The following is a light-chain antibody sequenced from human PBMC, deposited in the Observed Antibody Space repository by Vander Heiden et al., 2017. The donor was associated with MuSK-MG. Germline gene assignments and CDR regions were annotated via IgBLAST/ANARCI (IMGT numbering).Light chain of an antibody. CDR1: NIGSKS. V-gene: IGLV3-21*04. CDR2: YDS. Sequence: SYVLTQPPSVSVAPGKTSRITCGGTNIGSKSAHWYQQPPGQAPVLVIYYDSARPSGIPERFSGSNSGNTATLTITRVEAGDEADYYCQVWDSSSDHVVFGGGTKLTVL. CDR3: QVWDSSSDHVV. J-gene: IGLJ2*01.